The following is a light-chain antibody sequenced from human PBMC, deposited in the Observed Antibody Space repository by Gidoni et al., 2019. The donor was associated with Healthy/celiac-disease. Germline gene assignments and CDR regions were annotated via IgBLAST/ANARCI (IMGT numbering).Light chain of an antibody. CDR3: QQYDNLPYT. V-gene: IGKV1-33*01. J-gene: IGKJ2*01. CDR1: QDISNY. CDR2: DAS. Sequence: DIQLTHSPSSLSASVGDRVTITCQASQDISNYLNWYQQKPGKAPKLLIYDASNLESGVPSRFSGSGSGTDFTFTISSLQPEDIATYYCQQYDNLPYTFGQGTKLDIK.